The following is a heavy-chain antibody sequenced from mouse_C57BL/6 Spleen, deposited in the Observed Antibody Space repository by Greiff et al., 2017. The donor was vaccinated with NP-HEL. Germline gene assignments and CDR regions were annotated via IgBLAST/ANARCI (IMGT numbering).Heavy chain of an antibody. J-gene: IGHJ1*03. Sequence: VQLKESGPELVKPGASVKISCKASGYSFTDYNMNWVKQSNGKSLEWIGVINPNYGTTSYNQKFKGKATLTVDQSSSTAYMQLNSLTSEDSAVYYCARVTTVVATTGGYFDVWGTGTTVTVSS. V-gene: IGHV1-39*01. D-gene: IGHD1-1*01. CDR2: INPNYGTT. CDR3: ARVTTVVATTGGYFDV. CDR1: GYSFTDYN.